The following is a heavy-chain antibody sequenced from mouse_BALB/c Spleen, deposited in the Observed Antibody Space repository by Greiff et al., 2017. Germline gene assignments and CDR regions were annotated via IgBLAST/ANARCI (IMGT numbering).Heavy chain of an antibody. D-gene: IGHD1-1*01. CDR2: IYPGNSGT. CDR3: TSGHYYGSSYAWFAY. J-gene: IGHJ3*01. V-gene: IGHV1-5*01. CDR1: GYTFTSYW. Sequence: EVQLQQSGTVLARPGASVKMSCKASGYTFTSYWMHWVNQRPGQGLEWIGAIYPGNSGTSYNQKLKGKAKLTAVTSTSTAYMELSSLTNEDSAVYSCTSGHYYGSSYAWFAYWGQGTLVTVSA.